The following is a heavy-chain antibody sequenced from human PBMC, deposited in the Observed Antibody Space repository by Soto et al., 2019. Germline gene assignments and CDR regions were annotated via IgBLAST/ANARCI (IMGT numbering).Heavy chain of an antibody. CDR2: ISSSGSTI. J-gene: IGHJ6*03. CDR1: GFTFSDYY. CDR3: ARAVAAAGYYYYYYYYMEV. V-gene: IGHV3-11*01. D-gene: IGHD6-13*01. Sequence: QVQLVESGGGLVKPGGSLRLSCAASGFTFSDYYMSWIRQAPGKGLEWVSYISSSGSTIYYADSVKGRFTISRDKAKKSLYLQMNSLRAEDTAVYYCARAVAAAGYYYYYYYYMEVWGKGTTVTVSS.